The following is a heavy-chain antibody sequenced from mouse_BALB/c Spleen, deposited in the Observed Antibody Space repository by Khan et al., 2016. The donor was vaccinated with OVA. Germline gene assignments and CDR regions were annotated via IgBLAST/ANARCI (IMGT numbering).Heavy chain of an antibody. CDR2: INTETGEP. Sequence: QIQLVQSGPELKKPGETVRISCKASGYTFTDYSMHWVMQAPGKGLKWMGWINTETGEPTYADGFKGRFAFSLESSASTAYLQLNNIKNEDTAKYFCARGGYDGYYYAMDYWGQGTSVTVSS. CDR1: GYTFTDYS. J-gene: IGHJ4*01. CDR3: ARGGYDGYYYAMDY. D-gene: IGHD2-2*01. V-gene: IGHV9-2-1*01.